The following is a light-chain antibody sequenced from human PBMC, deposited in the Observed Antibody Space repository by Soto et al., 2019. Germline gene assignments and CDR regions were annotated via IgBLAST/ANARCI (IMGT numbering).Light chain of an antibody. CDR2: GNN. Sequence: VLTQPPAASGTPGQRVTISCSGNTSNIGSSYVYWYQQLPGMAPKLLMFGNNQRPSGVPDRFSGSKSGTSASLAISGLRSEDEADYHCAAWDASLSGVVFGGGTKLTVL. CDR1: TSNIGSSY. V-gene: IGLV1-47*01. CDR3: AAWDASLSGVV. J-gene: IGLJ2*01.